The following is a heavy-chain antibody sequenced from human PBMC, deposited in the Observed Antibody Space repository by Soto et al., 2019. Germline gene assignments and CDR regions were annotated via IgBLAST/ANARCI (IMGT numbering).Heavy chain of an antibody. D-gene: IGHD2-2*01. J-gene: IGHJ6*02. CDR2: ISGSGGST. Sequence: EVQLLESGGGLVQPGGSLRLSCAASGFTFSSYAMSWVRQAPGKGLEWVSAISGSGGSTYYADSVKGRFTISRDNSKNTLYLQMNSLRAEDTAVYYCAKGDIVVVPAAKSYYYYYGMDVWGQGTTVTVSS. CDR3: AKGDIVVVPAAKSYYYYYGMDV. V-gene: IGHV3-23*01. CDR1: GFTFSSYA.